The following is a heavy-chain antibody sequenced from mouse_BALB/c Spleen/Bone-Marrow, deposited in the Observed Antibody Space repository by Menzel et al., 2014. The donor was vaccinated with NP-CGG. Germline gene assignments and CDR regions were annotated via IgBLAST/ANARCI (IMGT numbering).Heavy chain of an antibody. V-gene: IGHV5-12-2*01. CDR3: ARQFGLRWAFDY. D-gene: IGHD1-1*01. CDR1: GFTFSSYT. Sequence: DVQLVESGGGLVQPGGSLKLSCAASGFTFSSYTMSWVRQTPEKRLEWVAYISNGGGSTYYPDTVKGRFTISRDNAKNVLYMQKSSPKSEDTALYYWARQFGLRWAFDYWGQGTSVTVSS. CDR2: ISNGGGST. J-gene: IGHJ4*01.